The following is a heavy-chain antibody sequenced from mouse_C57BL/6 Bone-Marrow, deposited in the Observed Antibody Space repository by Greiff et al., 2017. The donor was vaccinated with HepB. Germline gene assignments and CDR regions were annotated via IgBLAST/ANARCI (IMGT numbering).Heavy chain of an antibody. CDR1: GYTFTSYW. CDR3: ARRGTTVVATDAMDY. D-gene: IGHD1-1*01. V-gene: IGHV1-55*01. Sequence: QVQLQQPGAELVKPGASVKMSCKASGYTFTSYWITWVKQRPGQGLEWIGDIYPGSGSTTYNEKFTSKATLTVDTSSSTAYMQLSSLTSEDSAVYYCARRGTTVVATDAMDYWGQGTSVTVSS. J-gene: IGHJ4*01. CDR2: IYPGSGST.